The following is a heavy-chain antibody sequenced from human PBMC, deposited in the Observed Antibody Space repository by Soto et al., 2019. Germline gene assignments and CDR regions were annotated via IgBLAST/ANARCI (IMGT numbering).Heavy chain of an antibody. D-gene: IGHD3-10*01. Sequence: SETLSLTCTVSGGSISSGDYYWSWIRQPPGKGLEWIGYIYYSGSTYYNPSLKSRVTISVDTSKNQFSLKLSSVTAADTAVYYCARRWFGEIHFDYWGQGTLVTVSS. V-gene: IGHV4-30-4*01. J-gene: IGHJ4*02. CDR3: ARRWFGEIHFDY. CDR2: IYYSGST. CDR1: GGSISSGDYY.